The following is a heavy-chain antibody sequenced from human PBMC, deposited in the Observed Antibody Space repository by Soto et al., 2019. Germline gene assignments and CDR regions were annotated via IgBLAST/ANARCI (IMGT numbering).Heavy chain of an antibody. CDR2: ISGSGGST. Sequence: GGSLRLSCAASGFTFSSYAMSWVRQAPGKGLEWVSAISGSGGSTYYADSVKGRFTISRDNSKNTLYLQMNSLRAEDTAVYYCAKDPHYDFWSGYYTVSWFDPWGQGTLVTV. CDR3: AKDPHYDFWSGYYTVSWFDP. V-gene: IGHV3-23*01. J-gene: IGHJ5*02. CDR1: GFTFSSYA. D-gene: IGHD3-3*01.